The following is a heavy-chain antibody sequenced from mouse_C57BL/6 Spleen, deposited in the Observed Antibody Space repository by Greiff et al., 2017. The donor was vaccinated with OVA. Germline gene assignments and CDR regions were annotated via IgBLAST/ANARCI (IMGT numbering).Heavy chain of an antibody. J-gene: IGHJ4*01. CDR1: GYTFTDYY. Sequence: VQLQQSGAELVRPGASVKLSCKASGYTFTDYYINWVKQRPGPGLEWIARIYPGSGNTYYNEKFKGKATLTAEKSSSTAYMQLSSLTSEDSAVYFCARWGGYGLYAMDYWGQGTSVTVSS. D-gene: IGHD2-2*01. V-gene: IGHV1-76*01. CDR3: ARWGGYGLYAMDY. CDR2: IYPGSGNT.